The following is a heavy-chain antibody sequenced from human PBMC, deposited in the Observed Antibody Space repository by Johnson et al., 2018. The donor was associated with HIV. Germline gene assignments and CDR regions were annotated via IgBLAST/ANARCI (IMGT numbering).Heavy chain of an antibody. CDR1: GFTFDDYA. Sequence: LVESGGGLVQPGRSLRLSCAASGFTFDDYAMHWVRQAPGKGLEWVSGISWHSGSIGYADSVKGRFTISRANAKNSLYLQMNSLRAEDTALYYCAKDWADQDAFDIGGQGTLVTVSS. J-gene: IGHJ3*02. CDR3: AKDWADQDAFDI. V-gene: IGHV3-9*01. CDR2: ISWHSGSI.